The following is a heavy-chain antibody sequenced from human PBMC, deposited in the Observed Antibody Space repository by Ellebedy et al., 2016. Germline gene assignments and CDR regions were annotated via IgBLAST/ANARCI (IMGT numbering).Heavy chain of an antibody. V-gene: IGHV3-48*04. CDR2: LNSANNVK. J-gene: IGHJ4*02. CDR1: GFSFSSYS. D-gene: IGHD5-12*01. CDR3: AREHFYSGLDY. Sequence: GGSLRLXXVASGFSFSSYSMFWVRQAPGKGLEWVSYLNSANNVKRYADSVKGRFTISRDNAKDSLYLQMSSLRAEDTAVYHCAREHFYSGLDYWGQGILVTVS.